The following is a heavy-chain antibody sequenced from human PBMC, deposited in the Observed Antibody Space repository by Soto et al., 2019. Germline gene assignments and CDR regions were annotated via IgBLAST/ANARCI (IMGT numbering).Heavy chain of an antibody. D-gene: IGHD2-8*01. J-gene: IGHJ3*02. V-gene: IGHV3-48*03. Sequence: GGSLRLSCAASGFTFSSYEMNWVRQAPGKGLEWVSYISSSGSTIYYADSVKGRFTISRDNAKNSLYLQMNSLRAEDTAVYYCAREAAAYAAFDIWGQGTMVTVSS. CDR1: GFTFSSYE. CDR2: ISSSGSTI. CDR3: AREAAAYAAFDI.